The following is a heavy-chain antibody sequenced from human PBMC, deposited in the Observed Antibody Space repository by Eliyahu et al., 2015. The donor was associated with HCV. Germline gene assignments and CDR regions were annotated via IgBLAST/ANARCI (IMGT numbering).Heavy chain of an antibody. Sequence: QVQLQQWGAGLLKPSETLSLTCAVYGGSFSGYYWSWIRQPPGKGLEWIGEINHSGSTNYNPSLKSRVTISVDTSKNQFSLKLSSVTAADTAVYYCARTFFHVDIVATHSPFDYWGQGTLVTVSS. D-gene: IGHD5-12*01. CDR1: GGSFSGYY. V-gene: IGHV4-34*01. CDR3: ARTFFHVDIVATHSPFDY. J-gene: IGHJ4*02. CDR2: INHSGST.